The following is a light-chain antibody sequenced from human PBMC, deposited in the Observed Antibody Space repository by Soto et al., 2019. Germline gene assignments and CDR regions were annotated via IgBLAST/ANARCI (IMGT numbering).Light chain of an antibody. CDR1: QTISTY. CDR2: ATS. Sequence: DIQMTQSPSSLSASIGDRVTITCRASQTISTYLKWYQQQPGKAPKLLIYATSTLQSGVPSRFSGRGSGTDFTLTISSLQPEDFAIYCCQQTYSSPWKFGQGNTVEIK. V-gene: IGKV1-39*01. CDR3: QQTYSSPWK. J-gene: IGKJ1*01.